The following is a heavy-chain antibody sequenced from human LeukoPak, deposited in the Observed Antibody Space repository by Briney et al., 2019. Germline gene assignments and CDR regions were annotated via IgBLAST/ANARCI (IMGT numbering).Heavy chain of an antibody. V-gene: IGHV4-4*02. J-gene: IGHJ6*04. Sequence: PSGTLSLTCAVSGGSISSSIWWSWVRQPPGKGLEWIGEIYHSGSTNYNPSLKSRVTISVDKSKNQFSLKLSSVTAADTAVYYCARSHIVVVPASTYYYYYGMDVWGKGTTVTVSS. CDR1: GGSISSSIW. CDR3: ARSHIVVVPASTYYYYYGMDV. CDR2: IYHSGST. D-gene: IGHD2-2*01.